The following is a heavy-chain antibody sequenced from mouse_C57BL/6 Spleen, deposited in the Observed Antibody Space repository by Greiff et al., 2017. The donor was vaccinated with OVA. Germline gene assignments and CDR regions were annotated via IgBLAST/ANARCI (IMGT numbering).Heavy chain of an antibody. CDR1: GFTFSDYG. D-gene: IGHD2-4*01. Sequence: EVKVVESGGGLVKPGGSLKLSCAASGFTFSDYGMHWVRQAPEKGLEWVAYISSGSSTIYYADTVKGRFTISRDNAKNTLFLQMPSLRSEDTAMYYCARPGDYDGWFAYGGQGTLVTVSA. CDR2: ISSGSSTI. V-gene: IGHV5-17*01. J-gene: IGHJ3*01. CDR3: ARPGDYDGWFAY.